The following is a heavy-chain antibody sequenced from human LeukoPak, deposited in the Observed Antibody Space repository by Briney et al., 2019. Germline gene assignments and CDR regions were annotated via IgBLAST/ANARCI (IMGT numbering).Heavy chain of an antibody. CDR3: ARAGPKWNQPDGAFDI. J-gene: IGHJ3*02. CDR1: GDSVSSNSVA. D-gene: IGHD1-1*01. V-gene: IGHV6-1*01. Sequence: SQTLSLTCAIPGDSVSSNSVAWNWIRQSPSRGLEWLGRTYYRSKWSIDYAVSVKSQITISPDTSKNQFSLRLNSVTPEDTAVYYCARAGPKWNQPDGAFDIWGQGTKVTVSS. CDR2: TYYRSKWSI.